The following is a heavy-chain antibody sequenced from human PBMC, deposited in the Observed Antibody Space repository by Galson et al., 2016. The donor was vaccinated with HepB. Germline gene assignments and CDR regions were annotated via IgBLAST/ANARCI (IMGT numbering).Heavy chain of an antibody. V-gene: IGHV3-23*01. CDR2: ITGNGGTT. J-gene: IGHJ4*02. CDR3: AKRDYSDSDGYLPLFDR. D-gene: IGHD3-22*01. CDR1: GFTFNTYA. Sequence: SLRLSCAASGFTFNTYAMSWVRQAPGKGPEWVSAITGNGGTTYYTDSVKGRFTISRDNSKNTLYLQMNSLRVHDTAVYYCAKRDYSDSDGYLPLFDRWGQGTLVTVSS.